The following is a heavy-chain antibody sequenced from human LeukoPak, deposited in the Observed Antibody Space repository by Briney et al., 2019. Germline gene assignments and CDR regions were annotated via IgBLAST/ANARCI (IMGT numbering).Heavy chain of an antibody. D-gene: IGHD3-3*01. Sequence: SQTLSLTCTVSGGSIRSGGYYWSWIRQHAGKGLEWIGYIYYSGSTYYNPSLKSRVTISVDTSKNQYSLKLSSVTAADTAVYYCARDRPRTNYYYYGMDVWGQGTTVTVSS. V-gene: IGHV4-31*03. CDR3: ARDRPRTNYYYYGMDV. J-gene: IGHJ6*02. CDR2: IYYSGST. CDR1: GGSIRSGGYY.